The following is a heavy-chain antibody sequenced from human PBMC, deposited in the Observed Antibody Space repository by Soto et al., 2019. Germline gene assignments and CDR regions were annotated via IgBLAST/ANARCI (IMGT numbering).Heavy chain of an antibody. Sequence: ASVKVSCKASGYTLTSYYLHWVRQAPGQGPEWMGIINPSGGITNDAQKFQDRVTMTSDTSTSTVYMELSSLRSEDTAVYYCARGISTKRYYYYGMDVWGQGTTVTVSS. CDR1: GYTLTSYY. CDR2: INPSGGIT. D-gene: IGHD2-8*01. V-gene: IGHV1-46*01. J-gene: IGHJ6*02. CDR3: ARGISTKRYYYYGMDV.